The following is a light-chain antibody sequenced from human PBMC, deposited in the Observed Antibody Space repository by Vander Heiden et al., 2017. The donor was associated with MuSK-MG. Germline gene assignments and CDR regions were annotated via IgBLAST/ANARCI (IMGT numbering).Light chain of an antibody. V-gene: IGKV3-15*01. CDR2: GAS. J-gene: IGKJ5*01. Sequence: DIVMTQSAATLSVSPGERATLYCRASQSVSSNVAWYQQKPGQDPRLLIYGASTRATGIPARFSGSGSGTEFTLTISSRQSEDFAVYYCQQYNNWPITFGEGTRLEIK. CDR1: QSVSSN. CDR3: QQYNNWPIT.